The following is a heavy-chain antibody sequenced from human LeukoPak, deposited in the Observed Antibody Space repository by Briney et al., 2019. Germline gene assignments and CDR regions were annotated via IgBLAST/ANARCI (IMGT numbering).Heavy chain of an antibody. D-gene: IGHD3-10*01. Sequence: SGGSLRLSCAASGFTFSSYSMNWVRQAPGKGLEWVSSISSSSSYIYYADSVKGRFTMSRDNAKNSLYLQMNSLRAEDTAVYYCARVGPPQLLWFGELPPLGWFDPWGQGTLVTVSS. CDR2: ISSSSSYI. CDR1: GFTFSSYS. CDR3: ARVGPPQLLWFGELPPLGWFDP. V-gene: IGHV3-21*01. J-gene: IGHJ5*02.